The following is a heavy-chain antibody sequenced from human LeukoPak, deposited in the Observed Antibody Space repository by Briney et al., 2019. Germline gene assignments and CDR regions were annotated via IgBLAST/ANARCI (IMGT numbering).Heavy chain of an antibody. CDR1: GFTFSRYW. D-gene: IGHD3-9*01. CDR3: VREGGRSYYDILTGLDFDY. CDR2: IQKAGSEK. V-gene: IGHV3-7*01. J-gene: IGHJ4*02. Sequence: GGSLRLSCAASGFTFSRYWMSWVRQAPGKGLEWVANIQKAGSEKYYVDSVKGRFTISRDNAKNLVYLQLNSLRVEDTAVYYCVREGGRSYYDILTGLDFDYWGQGTLVTVSS.